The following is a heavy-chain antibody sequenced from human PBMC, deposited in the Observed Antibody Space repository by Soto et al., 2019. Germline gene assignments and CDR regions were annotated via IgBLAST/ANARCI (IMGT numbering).Heavy chain of an antibody. CDR3: ARRTIFGVVITR. CDR2: SNHSGST. D-gene: IGHD3-3*01. J-gene: IGHJ4*02. Sequence: QVQLQQWGAGLLKPSETLSLTCAVYGGSFSGYYWSWIRQPPGKGLEWIGESNHSGSTNYNPSLKGRVTISVDTYKNQFSLKLSSVAAADTAVYYCARRTIFGVVITRWGQGTLVTVSS. CDR1: GGSFSGYY. V-gene: IGHV4-34*01.